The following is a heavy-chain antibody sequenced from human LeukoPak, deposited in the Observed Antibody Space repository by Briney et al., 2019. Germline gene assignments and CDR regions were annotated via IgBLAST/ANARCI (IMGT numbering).Heavy chain of an antibody. CDR2: INSDGSTT. V-gene: IGHV3-74*01. D-gene: IGHD6-6*01. CDR1: GFTLSNYW. Sequence: GGSLRLSCSASGFTLSNYWMHWVRQAPGKGLVWVSRINSDGSTTSYADSVKGRFTISRDNAKNTLYLQMNSLRAEDTAAYYCARRSAARDAFDIWGQGTMVTVSS. J-gene: IGHJ3*02. CDR3: ARRSAARDAFDI.